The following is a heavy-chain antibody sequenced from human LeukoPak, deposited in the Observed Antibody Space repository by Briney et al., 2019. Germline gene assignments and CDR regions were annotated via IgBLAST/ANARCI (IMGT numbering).Heavy chain of an antibody. CDR3: ARVDYDFWSGSEPFDY. CDR1: GFNFSNYD. CDR2: ISSSSSTI. J-gene: IGHJ4*02. Sequence: GGSLRLSCAASGFNFSNYDMNWVRQAPGKGLEWVSYISSSSSTIYYADSVKGRFTISRDNAKNSLYLQMNSLRAEDTAVYYCARVDYDFWSGSEPFDYWGQGTLVTVSS. V-gene: IGHV3-48*01. D-gene: IGHD3-3*01.